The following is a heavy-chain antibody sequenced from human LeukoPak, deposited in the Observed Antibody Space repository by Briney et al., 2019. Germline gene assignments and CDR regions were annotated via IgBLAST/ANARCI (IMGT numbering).Heavy chain of an antibody. Sequence: ASVKVSCKASGYTFSSYGISWVRQAPGQGLEWMGWISGYNDNTKYYAQKLQGRVTMTTDTSTSTAYMELRSLRSEDTAVYYCARAGLVVPAVRGYYYYYMDVWGKGTTVTVSS. CDR3: ARAGLVVPAVRGYYYYYMDV. D-gene: IGHD2-2*01. CDR1: GYTFSSYG. J-gene: IGHJ6*03. V-gene: IGHV1-18*01. CDR2: ISGYNDNT.